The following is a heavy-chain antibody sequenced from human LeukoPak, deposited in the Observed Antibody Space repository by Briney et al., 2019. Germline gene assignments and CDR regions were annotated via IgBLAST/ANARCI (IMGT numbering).Heavy chain of an antibody. CDR1: GGSISSGGYS. Sequence: SETLSLTCAVSGGSISSGGYSWSWIRQPPGKGLEWIGYIYHSGSTYYNPSLKSRVTISVDRSKNQFSLKLSSVTAADTAVYYCARDGEGFDYWGQGTLVTVSS. CDR3: ARDGEGFDY. CDR2: IYHSGST. V-gene: IGHV4-30-2*01. J-gene: IGHJ4*02.